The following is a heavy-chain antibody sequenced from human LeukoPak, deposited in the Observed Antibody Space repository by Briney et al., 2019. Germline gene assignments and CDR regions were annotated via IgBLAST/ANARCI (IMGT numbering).Heavy chain of an antibody. J-gene: IGHJ4*02. V-gene: IGHV3-23*01. CDR1: GFTFSSYA. D-gene: IGHD6-19*01. Sequence: GGSLRLSCAASGFTFSSYAMSWVRQAPGEGLEWVSAISGSGGSTYYADSVKGRFTISRDNSKNTLYLQMNSLRAEDTAVYYCAKSGWLAYYFDYWGQGTLVTVSS. CDR2: ISGSGGST. CDR3: AKSGWLAYYFDY.